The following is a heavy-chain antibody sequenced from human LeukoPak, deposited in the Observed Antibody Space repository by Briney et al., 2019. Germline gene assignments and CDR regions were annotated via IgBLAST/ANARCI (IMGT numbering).Heavy chain of an antibody. CDR3: ANPWGPGWYFDL. Sequence: GGSLRLSCEASGFTFSTYAMAWVRQAPGKGLEWVSLITGSGISAYYADSVRGRFSISRDNSKNTLYLQMNSLRAEDTALYYCANPWGPGWYFDLWGRGTLVTVSS. D-gene: IGHD7-27*01. J-gene: IGHJ2*01. V-gene: IGHV3-23*01. CDR1: GFTFSTYA. CDR2: ITGSGISA.